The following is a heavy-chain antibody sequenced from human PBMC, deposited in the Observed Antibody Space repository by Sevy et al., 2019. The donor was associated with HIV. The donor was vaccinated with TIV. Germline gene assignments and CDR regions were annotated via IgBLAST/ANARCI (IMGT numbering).Heavy chain of an antibody. D-gene: IGHD5-12*01. CDR1: GFTFSSYA. CDR2: ISGSGGST. Sequence: GGSLRLSCAASGFTFSSYAMSWVRQAPGKGLEWVSAISGSGGSTYYADSVKGRFTISRDNSKNPLYLQMNSLRAEDTAVYYCAKDRRDIVATITGFDYWGQGTLVTVSS. V-gene: IGHV3-23*01. J-gene: IGHJ4*02. CDR3: AKDRRDIVATITGFDY.